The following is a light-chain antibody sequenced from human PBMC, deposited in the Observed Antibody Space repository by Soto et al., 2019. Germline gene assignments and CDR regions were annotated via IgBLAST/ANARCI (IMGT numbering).Light chain of an antibody. CDR2: AAS. CDR3: QQYYSYPPL. Sequence: IRMTQSPSSLSASTGDRVTITCRASQGISSYLAWYQQKPGKAPKLLIYAASTLQSGVPSRFSGSGSGTDFTLTISCLQSEDFATYYCQQYYSYPPLFGGGTKVDIK. J-gene: IGKJ4*01. V-gene: IGKV1-8*01. CDR1: QGISSY.